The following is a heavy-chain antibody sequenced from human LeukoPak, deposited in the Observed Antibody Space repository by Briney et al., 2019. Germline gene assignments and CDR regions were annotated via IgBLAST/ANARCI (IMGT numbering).Heavy chain of an antibody. Sequence: GASVKVSCKASGYTFTSYGISWVRQAPGQGLEWMGWISAYNGNTNYAQRLQGRVTMTTDTSTSTAYMELRSLRSDDTAVYYCARAPIYDYVWGSYRPYYYYMDVWGKGTTVTISS. CDR3: ARAPIYDYVWGSYRPYYYYMDV. CDR2: ISAYNGNT. D-gene: IGHD3-16*02. V-gene: IGHV1-18*01. CDR1: GYTFTSYG. J-gene: IGHJ6*03.